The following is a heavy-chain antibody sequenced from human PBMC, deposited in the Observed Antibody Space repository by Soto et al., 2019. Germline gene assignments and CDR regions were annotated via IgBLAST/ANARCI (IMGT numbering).Heavy chain of an antibody. D-gene: IGHD4-17*01. J-gene: IGHJ4*02. CDR1: GASITSGGYY. Sequence: QVQRQESGPGLVKPSQTLSLTCTVSGASITSGGYYWSWIRQRPGQGLEWIGYIYFDGTTYYNPSLKSRVIISADTSRKHFSLSLAFVTAADTAVYYCASRTTVTTFDYWGQGTLVTVSS. CDR2: IYFDGTT. CDR3: ASRTTVTTFDY. V-gene: IGHV4-31*03.